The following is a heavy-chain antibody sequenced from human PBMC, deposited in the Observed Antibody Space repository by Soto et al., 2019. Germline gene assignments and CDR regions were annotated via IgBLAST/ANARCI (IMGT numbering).Heavy chain of an antibody. Sequence: SETLSLTCTVSGCSISSYYWSWIRQPPGKGLEWIGYIYYSGSTNYNPYLKSRLTISVDTSKNQCSLKLSSVTAEDTGVYYCAREPYSGYDYYFDPWGQGTLVTVSS. CDR1: GCSISSYY. CDR2: IYYSGST. D-gene: IGHD5-12*01. V-gene: IGHV4-59*01. CDR3: AREPYSGYDYYFDP. J-gene: IGHJ4*02.